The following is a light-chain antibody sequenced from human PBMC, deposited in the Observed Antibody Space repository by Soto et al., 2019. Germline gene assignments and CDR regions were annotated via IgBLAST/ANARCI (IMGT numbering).Light chain of an antibody. J-gene: IGLJ2*01. Sequence: QCALTQPPSASGSPGQSVTISCTGTSSDVGGYNYVSWYQQHPGKAPTLMIYEVSKRPSGVPDRFSGSKSGNTASLTVSGLQAEDEADYYCSSYAGSKGVFGGGTKLTVL. CDR2: EVS. CDR3: SSYAGSKGV. V-gene: IGLV2-8*01. CDR1: SSDVGGYNY.